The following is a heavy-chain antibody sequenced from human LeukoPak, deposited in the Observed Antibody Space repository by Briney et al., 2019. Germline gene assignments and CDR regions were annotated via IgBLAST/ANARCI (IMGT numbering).Heavy chain of an antibody. CDR1: GFLFDNYG. V-gene: IGHV3-9*01. D-gene: IGHD2-8*01. Sequence: PGGSLRLSCAASGFLFDNYGMHWVRQAPGKGLEWVSGIARNSANIVYGDSVKGRFTISRDNAKNSLYLQMNSLRPEDTALYYCARDDWIPGYCPNSSGCSDAFDIWGQGTMVAVSS. CDR2: IARNSANI. J-gene: IGHJ3*02. CDR3: ARDDWIPGYCPNSSGCSDAFDI.